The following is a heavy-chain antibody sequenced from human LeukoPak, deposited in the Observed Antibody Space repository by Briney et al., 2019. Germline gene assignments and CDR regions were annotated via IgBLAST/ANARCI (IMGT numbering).Heavy chain of an antibody. V-gene: IGHV3-7*01. D-gene: IGHD6-19*01. CDR3: ARISTSVAGANY. CDR1: GFTFSTSW. CDR2: IKRDGSEK. Sequence: PGGSLRLSCAASGFTFSTSWMSWVRQAPGKGLEWVANIKRDGSEKYYVDSVKGRFTISRDNYKNSLYLQMDSLRAEDTAVYYCARISTSVAGANYWGQGTLVTVSS. J-gene: IGHJ4*02.